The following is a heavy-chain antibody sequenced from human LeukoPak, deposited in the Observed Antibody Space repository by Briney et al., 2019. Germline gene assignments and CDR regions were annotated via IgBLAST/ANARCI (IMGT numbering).Heavy chain of an antibody. CDR2: TYYRSKWYN. Sequence: SQTLSLTCAISGDSVSSNSATWIWIRQSPSRGLEWLGRTYYRSKWYNDSAVSVKNRVTITPDTSKNQFSLQLNSVTPEDTAVYYCARKIVTGAFDIWGQGTMVTVSS. D-gene: IGHD2/OR15-2a*01. J-gene: IGHJ3*02. CDR3: ARKIVTGAFDI. CDR1: GDSVSSNSAT. V-gene: IGHV6-1*01.